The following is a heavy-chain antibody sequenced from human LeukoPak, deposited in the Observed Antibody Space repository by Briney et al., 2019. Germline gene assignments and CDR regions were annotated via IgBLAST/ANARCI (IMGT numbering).Heavy chain of an antibody. Sequence: PGGSLRLSCAASGFTVSSNYMSWVRQAPGKGLEWVSVIYSGGSTYYADSVKGRFTISRDNSKNTLYLQMNSLRDEDTAVYYCARGSFFRIFGSDYWGQGTLSPSPQ. CDR2: IYSGGST. D-gene: IGHD3-3*01. CDR3: ARGSFFRIFGSDY. J-gene: IGHJ4*02. CDR1: GFTVSSNY. V-gene: IGHV3-53*01.